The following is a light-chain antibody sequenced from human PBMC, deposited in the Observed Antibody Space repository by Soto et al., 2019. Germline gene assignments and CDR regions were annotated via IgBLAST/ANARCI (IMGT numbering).Light chain of an antibody. CDR1: SSNIGNNY. CDR2: ENN. J-gene: IGLJ2*01. V-gene: IGLV1-51*01. Sequence: QSVLTQPXSVSAAPGQQVTIXCSGTSSNIGNNYVSWYQQLPGTAPKLLIYENNKRPSGIPDRFSGSKSGTSXTLGITGLXXGDXAVYYXGTWDSSLSALFGGGXK. CDR3: GTWDSSLSAL.